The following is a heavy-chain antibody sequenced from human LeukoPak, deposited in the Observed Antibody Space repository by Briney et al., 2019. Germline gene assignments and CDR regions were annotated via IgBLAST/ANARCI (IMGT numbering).Heavy chain of an antibody. D-gene: IGHD3-3*01. CDR3: ARENYDFWSGYRIYYYYYYMDV. Sequence: SVKVSCKASGGTFSSYAISWVRQAPGQGLEWMGGIISIFGTANYAQKFQGRVTITADKSTSTAYMELSSLRSEDTAVYYCARENYDFWSGYRIYYYYYYMDVWGKGTTVTVSS. CDR2: IISIFGTA. J-gene: IGHJ6*03. CDR1: GGTFSSYA. V-gene: IGHV1-69*06.